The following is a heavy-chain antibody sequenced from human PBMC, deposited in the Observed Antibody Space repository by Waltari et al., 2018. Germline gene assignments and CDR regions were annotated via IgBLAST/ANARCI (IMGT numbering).Heavy chain of an antibody. Sequence: QLQESGPGLMKTSETLSLTCTVSGDSISSSHYYWGWIRQPPGKGLEWIGSIYYSGMTYYNPPPKSRATVAVDTSKIQFSLNLISVTAADTAVYFCARDFTVRYFDWLSQGDLYYFDNWGQGTLVTVSP. V-gene: IGHV4-39*07. D-gene: IGHD3-9*01. CDR1: GDSISSSHYY. J-gene: IGHJ4*02. CDR3: ARDFTVRYFDWLSQGDLYYFDN. CDR2: IYYSGMT.